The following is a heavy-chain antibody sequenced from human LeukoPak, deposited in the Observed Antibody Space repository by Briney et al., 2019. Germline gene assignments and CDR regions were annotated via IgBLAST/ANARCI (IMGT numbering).Heavy chain of an antibody. J-gene: IGHJ1*01. CDR3: ARAPGRGYCSSTSCYTNFQH. V-gene: IGHV1-69*05. CDR1: GGTFSSYA. D-gene: IGHD2-2*02. Sequence: GASVKISCKASGGTFSSYAISWVRQAPGQGLEWTGGIIPIFGTANYAQKFQGRVTITTDESTSTAYMELSSLRSEDTAVYYCARAPGRGYCSSTSCYTNFQHWGQGTLVTVSS. CDR2: IIPIFGTA.